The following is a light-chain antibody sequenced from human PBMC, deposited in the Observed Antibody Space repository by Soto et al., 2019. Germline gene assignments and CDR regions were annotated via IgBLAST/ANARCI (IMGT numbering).Light chain of an antibody. CDR2: DAS. V-gene: IGKV3-11*01. Sequence: EIVLTHSPGTLSLSPWEIATLSCRASQSVSSYLAWYQQKPGQAPRLLIYDASNRATGIPARFSGSGSGTDFTLTISSLEPEDFAVYYCQQRSNWPGITFGQGTRLEIK. J-gene: IGKJ5*01. CDR1: QSVSSY. CDR3: QQRSNWPGIT.